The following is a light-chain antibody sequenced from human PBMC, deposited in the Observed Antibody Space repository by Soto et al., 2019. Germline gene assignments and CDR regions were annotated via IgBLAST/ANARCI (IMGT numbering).Light chain of an antibody. CDR3: AAWDDSLNVYV. Sequence: QSVLTQPPSASGTPGQRVTISGSGSYSNIGSRPVNWYQQFPGTAPKLLIYSNNQRPSGVPDRFSGSKSGTSASLAISGLQSEDEADYYCAAWDDSLNVYVFGTGTKLTVL. CDR1: YSNIGSRP. J-gene: IGLJ1*01. V-gene: IGLV1-44*01. CDR2: SNN.